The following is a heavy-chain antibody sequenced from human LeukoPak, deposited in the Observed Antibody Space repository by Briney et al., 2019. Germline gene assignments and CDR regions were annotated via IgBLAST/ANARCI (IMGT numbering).Heavy chain of an antibody. Sequence: RSSETLSLTCTVSGGSISSYYWSWSRQPPGKGLEWIGYIYYSGSTNYNPSLKSRVTISVDTSKNQFSLKLSSVTAADTAVYYCSSGYYSYYYYGMDVWGQGTTVTVSS. CDR1: GGSISSYY. D-gene: IGHD3-22*01. J-gene: IGHJ6*02. CDR2: IYYSGST. V-gene: IGHV4-59*12. CDR3: SSGYYSYYYYGMDV.